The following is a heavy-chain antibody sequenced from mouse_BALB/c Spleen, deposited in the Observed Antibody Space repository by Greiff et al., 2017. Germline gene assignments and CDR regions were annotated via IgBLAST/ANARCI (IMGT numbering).Heavy chain of an antibody. Sequence: DVHLVESGGGLVKPGGSLKLSCAASGFTFSSYAMSWVRQTPEKRLEWVASISSGGSTYYPDSVKGRFTISRDNARNILYLQMSSLRSEDTAMYYCASRNGNYLYYFDYWGQGTTLTVSS. V-gene: IGHV5-6-5*01. CDR1: GFTFSSYA. J-gene: IGHJ2*01. D-gene: IGHD2-1*01. CDR3: ASRNGNYLYYFDY. CDR2: ISSGGST.